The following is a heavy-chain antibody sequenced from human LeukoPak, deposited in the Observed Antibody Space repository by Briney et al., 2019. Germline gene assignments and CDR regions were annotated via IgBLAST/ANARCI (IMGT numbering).Heavy chain of an antibody. CDR3: ARDSFDYYDSSGYWGDYYMDV. D-gene: IGHD3-22*01. V-gene: IGHV3-7*01. CDR2: IKQDGSEK. Sequence: GGSLTLSCTASGFTFSSYWMSWVRQAPGKGLEWVANIKQDGSEKYYVDSVKGRFTISRDNAKNSLYLQMNSLRAEHTAVYYCARDSFDYYDSSGYWGDYYMDVWGKGTTVTVSS. CDR1: GFTFSSYW. J-gene: IGHJ6*03.